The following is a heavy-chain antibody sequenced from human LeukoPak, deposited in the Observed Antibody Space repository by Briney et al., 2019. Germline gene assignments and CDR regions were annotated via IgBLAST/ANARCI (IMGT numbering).Heavy chain of an antibody. V-gene: IGHV4-30-4*01. CDR2: IYYSGST. CDR3: ASISEKDAFDI. D-gene: IGHD2-21*01. Sequence: SETLSLTCTVSSGSMNNHYWSWIRQPPGKGLEWIGYIYYSGSTYYNPSLKSRVTISVDTSKNQFSLKLSSVTAADTAVYYCASISEKDAFDIWGQGTMVTVSS. CDR1: SGSMNNHY. J-gene: IGHJ3*02.